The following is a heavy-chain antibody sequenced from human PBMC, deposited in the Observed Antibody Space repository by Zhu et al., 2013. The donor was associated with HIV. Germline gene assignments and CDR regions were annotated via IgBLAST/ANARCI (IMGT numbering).Heavy chain of an antibody. Sequence: LLQSGAEIKRPGASVTMSCTASGYNFNNYFINWVRQAPGQGSEWMGWISPGTWDTTLAPSFHGRVALTRATSSNTIYLFLSNLQPDDTAVYYCARGANWEPFDYWGQGTLVTVSS. CDR1: GYNFNNYF. V-gene: IGHV1-2*02. D-gene: IGHD7-27*01. J-gene: IGHJ4*02. CDR2: ISPGTWDT. CDR3: ARGANWEPFDY.